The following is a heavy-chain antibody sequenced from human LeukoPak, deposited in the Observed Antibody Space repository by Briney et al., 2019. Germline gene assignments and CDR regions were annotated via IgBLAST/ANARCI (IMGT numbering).Heavy chain of an antibody. CDR2: IYYSGST. CDR3: ARVGVVGWYYLFDY. D-gene: IGHD6-19*01. J-gene: IGHJ4*02. CDR1: GGSISSSSYY. V-gene: IGHV4-39*01. Sequence: SETLSLTCTVSGGSISSSSYYWGWIRQPPGKGLEWTGSIYYSGSTYYNPSLKSRVTISVDTSKNQFSLKLSSVTAADTAVYYCARVGVVGWYYLFDYWGQGTLVTVSS.